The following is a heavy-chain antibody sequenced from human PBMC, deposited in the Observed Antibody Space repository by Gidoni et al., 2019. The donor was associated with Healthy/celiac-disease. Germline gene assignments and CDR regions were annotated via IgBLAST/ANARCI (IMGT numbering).Heavy chain of an antibody. CDR2: IYYSGST. D-gene: IGHD6-19*01. CDR3: ASLPRGIAVAGDWFDP. V-gene: IGHV4-39*01. Sequence: QLQLQESGPGLVKPSETLSLTCTVSGGSISSSSYYCGWLRQPPGKGLEWIGSIYYSGSTYYNPSLKSRVTISVDTSKNQFSLKLSSVTAADTAVYYCASLPRGIAVAGDWFDPWGQGTLVTVSS. J-gene: IGHJ5*02. CDR1: GGSISSSSYY.